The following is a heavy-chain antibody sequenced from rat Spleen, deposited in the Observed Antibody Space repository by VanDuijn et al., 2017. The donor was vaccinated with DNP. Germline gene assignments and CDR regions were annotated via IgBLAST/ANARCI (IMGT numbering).Heavy chain of an antibody. J-gene: IGHJ3*01. V-gene: IGHV5S13*01. CDR2: ISSGSGDT. D-gene: IGHD1-6*01. CDR3: GRQGVYATDWFAY. CDR1: GFTFSNYG. Sequence: EVQLVESGGGLVQPGRSLKLSCAASGFTFSNYGMAWVRQAPTKGLECVASISSGSGDTYYRDSVKGRFTVSRDNAKNTQYLQMDSLRSEDTASYDWGRQGVYATDWFAYCGQGTLVAVCS.